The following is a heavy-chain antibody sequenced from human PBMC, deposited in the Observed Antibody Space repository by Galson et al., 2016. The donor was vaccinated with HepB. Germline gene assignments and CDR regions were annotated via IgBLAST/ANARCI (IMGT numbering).Heavy chain of an antibody. D-gene: IGHD6-19*01. J-gene: IGHJ4*02. CDR3: GFGGWLDY. CDR2: IKRDGSEE. Sequence: SLRLSCAVSAFDFSRHWMSWVRQAPGKGLEWVANIKRDGSEENYADAVRGRFTISRDNAKNTLYLQMSSLRAEDTAVDYCGFGGWLDYWGPGTLVTVSS. CDR1: AFDFSRHW. V-gene: IGHV3-7*01.